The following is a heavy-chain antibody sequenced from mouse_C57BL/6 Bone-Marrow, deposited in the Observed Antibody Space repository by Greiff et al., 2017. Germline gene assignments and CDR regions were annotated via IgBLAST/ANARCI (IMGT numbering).Heavy chain of an antibody. CDR3: TSPVYDDYDGFAY. CDR2: IDPEGGDT. J-gene: IGHJ3*01. D-gene: IGHD2-4*01. Sequence: EVQLQQSGAELVRPGASVKLSCTASGFTIKDYYMRWVKQTPEQGLEWIGRIDPEGGDTDYAPKFQGKATLTADTSSSTAYLQLSSLTSEDTAVYYCTSPVYDDYDGFAYWGQGTLVTVSA. CDR1: GFTIKDYY. V-gene: IGHV14-1*01.